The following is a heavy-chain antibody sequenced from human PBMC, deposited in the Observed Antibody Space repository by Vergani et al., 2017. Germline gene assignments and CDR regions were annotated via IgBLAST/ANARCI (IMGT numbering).Heavy chain of an antibody. V-gene: IGHV3-53*01. J-gene: IGHJ2*01. CDR2: IYSGGST. D-gene: IGHD6-19*01. Sequence: EVQLVESGGGLIQPGGSLRLSCAASGFTVSSNYMSWVRQAPGKGLEWVSVIYSGGSTYYADSVKGRFTISRDNSKNSLYLQMNSLRAEDTAAYYCARVVFFGQWLVRGWYFDLWGRGTLVTVSS. CDR1: GFTVSSNY. CDR3: ARVVFFGQWLVRGWYFDL.